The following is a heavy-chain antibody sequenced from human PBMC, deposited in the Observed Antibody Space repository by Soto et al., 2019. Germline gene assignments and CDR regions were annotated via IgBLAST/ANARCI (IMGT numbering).Heavy chain of an antibody. CDR2: IYYSGST. V-gene: IGHV4-30-4*01. Sequence: QVQLQESGPGLVKPSQTLSLTCTVSGGSISSGDYYWSWIRQPPGKGLEWIGYIYYSGSTYYNPSLKSRVTISVDTSKNRFSLKLSSVTAADTAVYYCARWPERASMIKDAFDIWGQGTMVTVSS. D-gene: IGHD3-22*01. J-gene: IGHJ3*02. CDR1: GGSISSGDYY. CDR3: ARWPERASMIKDAFDI.